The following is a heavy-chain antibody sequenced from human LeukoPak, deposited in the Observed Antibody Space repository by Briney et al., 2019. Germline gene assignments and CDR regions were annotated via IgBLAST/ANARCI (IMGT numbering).Heavy chain of an antibody. CDR2: INHSGST. V-gene: IGHV4-34*01. CDR3: ARGRGPYSRLLLDY. J-gene: IGHJ4*02. CDR1: GGSISSYY. Sequence: SETLSLTCTVSGGSISSYYWSWIRQPPGKGLEWIGEINHSGSTNYNPSLKSRVTISVDTSKNQFSLKLSSVTAADTAVYYCARGRGPYSRLLLDYWGQGTLVTVSS. D-gene: IGHD6-13*01.